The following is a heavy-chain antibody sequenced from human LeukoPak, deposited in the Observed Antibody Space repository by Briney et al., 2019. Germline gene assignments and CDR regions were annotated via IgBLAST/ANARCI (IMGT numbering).Heavy chain of an antibody. Sequence: ASVTVSCTASGYTFTSNYIHWVRQAPGQGLEWMGMIYPRDGSTSYAQKFQGRVTVTRDTSASTVHMELSGLRSEDTAVYYCARDQEGFDYWGQGTLVTVSS. CDR3: ARDQEGFDY. J-gene: IGHJ4*02. CDR1: GYTFTSNY. CDR2: IYPRDGST. V-gene: IGHV1-46*01.